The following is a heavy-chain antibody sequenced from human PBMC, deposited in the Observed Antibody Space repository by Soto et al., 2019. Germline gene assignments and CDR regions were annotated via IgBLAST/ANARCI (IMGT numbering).Heavy chain of an antibody. V-gene: IGHV5-51*01. J-gene: IGHJ6*03. D-gene: IGHD4-17*01. CDR1: AYNFINYW. Sequence: PVESLKISCKGSAYNFINYWIAWVRQTPGKGLEWMGVIFPGDSDTRYSPSFQGQVTISVDKSISTAYLQWGSLKASDTAIYYCARAGTVTAYYYMDVWGRGATVTVSS. CDR2: IFPGDSDT. CDR3: ARAGTVTAYYYMDV.